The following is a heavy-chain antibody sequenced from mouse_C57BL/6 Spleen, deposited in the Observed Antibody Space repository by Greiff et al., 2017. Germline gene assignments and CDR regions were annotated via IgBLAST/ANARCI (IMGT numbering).Heavy chain of an antibody. CDR1: GYTFTDYN. D-gene: IGHD1-1*01. CDR3: ARGIYYYGSSDAMDY. J-gene: IGHJ4*01. V-gene: IGHV1-18*01. CDR2: INPNNGGT. Sequence: VQLQQSGPELVKPGASVKIPCKASGYTFTDYNMDWVKQSHGKSLEWIGDINPNNGGTIYNQKFKGKATLTVDKSSSTAYMELRSLTSEDTAVYYGARGIYYYGSSDAMDYWGQGTSVTVSS.